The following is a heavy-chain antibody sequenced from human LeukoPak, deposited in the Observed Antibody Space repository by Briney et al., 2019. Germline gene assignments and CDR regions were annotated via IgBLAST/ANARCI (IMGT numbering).Heavy chain of an antibody. Sequence: GGSLRLSCAASGVTVGNNYMNWVRQAPGKGLEWVSLIYSGGSTHYADSVKGRFTISRDNSKNTLYLQMNSLRAEDTAVYYCAKSLIKSVGYWGQGTLVTVSS. D-gene: IGHD3-16*01. CDR1: GVTVGNNY. J-gene: IGHJ4*02. CDR2: IYSGGST. CDR3: AKSLIKSVGY. V-gene: IGHV3-53*01.